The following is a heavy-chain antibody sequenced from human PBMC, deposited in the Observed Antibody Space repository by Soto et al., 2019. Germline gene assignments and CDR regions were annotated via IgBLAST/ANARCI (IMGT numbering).Heavy chain of an antibody. CDR2: MNPNSGNT. J-gene: IGHJ5*02. CDR3: ASGIAVADNWFDP. Sequence: ASVKVSCKASGYTFTSYDINWVRQATGQGLEWMGWMNPNSGNTGYAQKFQGRVTMTRNTSISTAYMELSSLRSEDTAVYYCASGIAVADNWFDPWGQGTLVTVSS. V-gene: IGHV1-8*01. D-gene: IGHD6-19*01. CDR1: GYTFTSYD.